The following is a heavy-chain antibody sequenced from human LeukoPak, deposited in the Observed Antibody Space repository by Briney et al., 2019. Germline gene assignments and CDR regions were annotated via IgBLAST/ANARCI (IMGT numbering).Heavy chain of an antibody. CDR1: GGSLSSYY. J-gene: IGHJ3*02. CDR3: ARGVAAAAKRAFDI. D-gene: IGHD6-13*01. V-gene: IGHV4-59*01. CDR2: IYYSGST. Sequence: PSETLSLTCTVSGGSLSSYYWSWIRQPPGKGLEWIGYIYYSGSTNYNPSLKSRVTISVDTSKNQFSLKLSSVTAADTAVYYCARGVAAAAKRAFDIWGQGTMVTVSS.